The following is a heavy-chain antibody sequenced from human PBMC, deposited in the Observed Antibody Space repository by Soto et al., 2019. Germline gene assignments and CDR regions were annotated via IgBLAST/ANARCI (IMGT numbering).Heavy chain of an antibody. CDR3: ARGGAIYGSGSYSGY. Sequence: GGSLRLSCAASGFTFSSYAMHWVRQAPGKGLEWVAVISYDGSNKYYADSVKGRFTISRDNSKNTLYLQMNSLRAEDTAVYYCARGGAIYGSGSYSGYWGQRTLVTVSS. J-gene: IGHJ4*02. D-gene: IGHD3-10*01. CDR1: GFTFSSYA. V-gene: IGHV3-30-3*01. CDR2: ISYDGSNK.